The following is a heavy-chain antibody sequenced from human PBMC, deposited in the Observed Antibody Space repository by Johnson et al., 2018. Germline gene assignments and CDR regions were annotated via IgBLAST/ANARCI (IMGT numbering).Heavy chain of an antibody. CDR3: AREFGLLGGTYYYYGLDV. J-gene: IGHJ6*02. D-gene: IGHD3-16*01. Sequence: VQLVETGGGVVQPGRSLRLSCAASGFTFSNYGMHWVRQAPGKGLEWVAVIYYDGSNKYYADSVKGRFTISRDNSRKPQYLQMNRLRAEDTAVYYCAREFGLLGGTYYYYGLDVWGQGTTVTVSS. CDR2: IYYDGSNK. V-gene: IGHV3-33*01. CDR1: GFTFSNYG.